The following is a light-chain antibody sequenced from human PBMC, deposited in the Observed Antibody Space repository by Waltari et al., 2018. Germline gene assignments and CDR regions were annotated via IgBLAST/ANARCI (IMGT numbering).Light chain of an antibody. CDR2: DVS. J-gene: IGKJ4*01. CDR1: QTVSSY. CDR3: QHRTNWPPALA. Sequence: EVVLTQSPATLSLSPGERATIYCRASQTVSSYIAWYQQKPGQAPRLLMYDVSNRAPAIPARFSGSGSGTDFTLTISSLEPEDLAVYYCQHRTNWPPALAFGGGTKVEIK. V-gene: IGKV3-11*01.